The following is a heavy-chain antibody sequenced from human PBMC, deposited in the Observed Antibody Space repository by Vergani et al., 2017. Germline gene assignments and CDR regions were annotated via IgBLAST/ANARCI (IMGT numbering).Heavy chain of an antibody. CDR3: AARAQIPGSGWYSDAFDI. CDR2: IVVGSGNT. D-gene: IGHD6-19*01. Sequence: QMQLVQSGPEVKKPGTSVKVSCKASGFTFTSSAMQWVRQARGQRLEWIGWIVVGSGNTNYAQKFQERVTITRDMSTSTAYMELSSLRSEDTAVYYCAARAQIPGSGWYSDAFDIWGQGTMVTVSS. V-gene: IGHV1-58*02. CDR1: GFTFTSSA. J-gene: IGHJ3*02.